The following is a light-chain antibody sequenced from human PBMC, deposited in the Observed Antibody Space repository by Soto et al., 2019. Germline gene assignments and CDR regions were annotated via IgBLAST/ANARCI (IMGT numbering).Light chain of an antibody. CDR3: CSDGGSRGV. Sequence: QSALTQPASASASPGQSITISCTGTSRDVGNYNLVSWYRQHPGEAPKVVIYEGSKRPSGVSNRFSGSKSADASYLTISGLQAEEAAYYYCCSDGGSRGVFGGGTKLTVL. CDR2: EGS. V-gene: IGLV2-23*01. CDR1: SRDVGNYNL. J-gene: IGLJ2*01.